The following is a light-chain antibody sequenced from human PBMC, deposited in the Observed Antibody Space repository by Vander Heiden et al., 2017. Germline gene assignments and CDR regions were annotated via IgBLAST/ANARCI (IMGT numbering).Light chain of an antibody. J-gene: IGKJ2*01. Sequence: EIALTQSPATLSLSPGERATLSCRASQRVTSYLAWYQQKSGQAPRLLIYDASNRATGIPARFSGSGSGTDFTLTISRLEPEDFAVYYCQQRSNWLYTFGQGTKLEIK. CDR3: QQRSNWLYT. CDR2: DAS. CDR1: QRVTSY. V-gene: IGKV3-11*01.